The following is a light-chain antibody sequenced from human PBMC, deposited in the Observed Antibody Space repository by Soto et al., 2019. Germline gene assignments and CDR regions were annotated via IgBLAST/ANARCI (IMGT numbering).Light chain of an antibody. J-gene: IGKJ4*01. CDR1: QGISSY. V-gene: IGKV1-8*01. CDR2: AAS. CDR3: MQGTHWPPR. Sequence: AIRMTQSPSSFSASTGDRVTITCRASQGISSYLAWYQQKPGKAPKLLIYAASTLQSGVPSRFSGSGSGTDFTLKISRVEAEDVGVYYCMQGTHWPPRFGAGTKVEIK.